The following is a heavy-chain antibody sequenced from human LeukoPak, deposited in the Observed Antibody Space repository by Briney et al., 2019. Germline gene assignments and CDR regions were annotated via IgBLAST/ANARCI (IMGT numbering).Heavy chain of an antibody. CDR2: INPDSGGT. Sequence: ASVKVSCKASAYTFTGYYMHWVRQAPGQGLEWMGWINPDSGGTNYAQKFQGRVTMTRDTSISTAYMEVSRLRSDDTAVYYCAREGSGWYGNFDYWGQGTLVTVFS. CDR3: AREGSGWYGNFDY. V-gene: IGHV1-2*02. CDR1: AYTFTGYY. J-gene: IGHJ4*02. D-gene: IGHD6-19*01.